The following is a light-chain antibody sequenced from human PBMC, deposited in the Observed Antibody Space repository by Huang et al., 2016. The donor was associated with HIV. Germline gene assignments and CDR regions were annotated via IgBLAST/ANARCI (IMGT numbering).Light chain of an antibody. CDR2: DAS. V-gene: IGKV1-33*01. Sequence: DIQMTQSPSSLSASVGDRVTITCQASQDISNYLNWYQQKPGKAPKLLIYDASNLETGGPSRFSGSGSGTDVTFTISSLQPEDIATYYCQQYDNLPPDTFGGGTKVEIK. CDR1: QDISNY. CDR3: QQYDNLPPDT. J-gene: IGKJ4*01.